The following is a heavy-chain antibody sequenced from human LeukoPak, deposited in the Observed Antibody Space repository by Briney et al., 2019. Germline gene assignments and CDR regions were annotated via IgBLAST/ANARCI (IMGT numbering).Heavy chain of an antibody. J-gene: IGHJ3*02. D-gene: IGHD5-18*01. CDR3: ARSGDTSGDAFDI. CDR1: GYTFTGYY. V-gene: IGHV1-8*02. Sequence: ASVKVSCKASGYTFTGYYMHWVRQATGQGLEWMGWMNPNSGNTGYAQKFQGRVTMTRNTSISTAYMELSSLRSEDTAVYYCARSGDTSGDAFDIWGQGTMVTVSS. CDR2: MNPNSGNT.